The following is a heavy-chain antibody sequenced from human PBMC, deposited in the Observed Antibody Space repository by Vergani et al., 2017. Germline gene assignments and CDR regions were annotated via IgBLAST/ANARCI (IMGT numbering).Heavy chain of an antibody. D-gene: IGHD3-22*01. J-gene: IGHJ3*02. CDR2: INHSGST. V-gene: IGHV4-34*01. CDR1: GGSFSGYY. CDR3: ARDPYYYDSSGYFDHAFDI. Sequence: QVQLQQWGAGLLKPSETLSLTCAVYGGSFSGYYWSWIRQPPGKGLEWIGEINHSGSTNYNPSLKSRVTISVDTSKNQFSLKLSSVTAADTAVYYCARDPYYYDSSGYFDHAFDIWGQGTMVTVSS.